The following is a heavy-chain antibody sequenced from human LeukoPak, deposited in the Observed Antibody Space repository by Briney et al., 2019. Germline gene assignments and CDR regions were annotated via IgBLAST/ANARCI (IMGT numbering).Heavy chain of an antibody. D-gene: IGHD5-18*01. J-gene: IGHJ4*02. V-gene: IGHV4-59*08. CDR3: ARHLNTDTVKAHFDY. CDR2: IHYSGTT. Sequence: PSETLSLTCTVSGGSISTYYWSWIRQPPGKGLEWIGYIHYSGTTNYNPSLKSRVTISVDTSKNQFSLKLSFVTAADTAVYYCARHLNTDTVKAHFDYWGQGTLVTVSS. CDR1: GGSISTYY.